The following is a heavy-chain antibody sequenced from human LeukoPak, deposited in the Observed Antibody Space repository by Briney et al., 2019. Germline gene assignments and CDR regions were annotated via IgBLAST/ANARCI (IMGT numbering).Heavy chain of an antibody. D-gene: IGHD6-19*01. V-gene: IGHV3-30*04. J-gene: IGHJ4*02. CDR1: GFTFSSYA. CDR2: ISYDGSNK. CDR3: AGDAMAGTDY. Sequence: GGSLRLSCAASGFTFSSYAMHWVRQAPGKGLEWVAVISYDGSNKYYADSVKGRFTISRDNSKNTLYLQMNSLRAEDTAVYYCAGDAMAGTDYWGQGTLVTVSS.